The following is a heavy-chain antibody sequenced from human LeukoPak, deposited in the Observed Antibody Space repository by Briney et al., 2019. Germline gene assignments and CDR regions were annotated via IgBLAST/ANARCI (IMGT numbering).Heavy chain of an antibody. Sequence: KPGGSLRLSCAASGFTFSSFSMNWVRQAPGRGLEWVSSISTGSSYINYADSVKGRFAISRDNAQNSLYLQMTSLRAEDTAVYYCARSEGYCSSASCDAYYYYMDVWGKGTAVTVSS. CDR3: ARSEGYCSSASCDAYYYYMDV. CDR1: GFTFSSFS. CDR2: ISTGSSYI. V-gene: IGHV3-21*01. D-gene: IGHD2-2*01. J-gene: IGHJ6*03.